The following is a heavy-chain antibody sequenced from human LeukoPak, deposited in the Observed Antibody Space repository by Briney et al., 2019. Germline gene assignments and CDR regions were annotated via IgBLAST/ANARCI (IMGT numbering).Heavy chain of an antibody. CDR2: ITSDGSIT. J-gene: IGHJ3*01. Sequence: GGSLRLSCAASGFTFSGYGMHWVRQAPGKGLVWVSRITSDGSITTYADSVKGRFTISRDNAENTLYLQMNSLRAEDTALYYCARSLRALCAFDFWGRGSMVTVSS. CDR1: GFTFSGYG. D-gene: IGHD1-26*01. V-gene: IGHV3-74*01. CDR3: ARSLRALCAFDF.